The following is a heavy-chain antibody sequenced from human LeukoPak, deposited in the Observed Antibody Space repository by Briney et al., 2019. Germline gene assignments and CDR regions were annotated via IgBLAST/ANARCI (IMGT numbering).Heavy chain of an antibody. V-gene: IGHV3-64*01. CDR1: GFTFSSYA. D-gene: IGHD3-10*01. CDR3: ARDSYGSGALDY. J-gene: IGHJ4*02. CDR2: ISSNGGST. Sequence: PGGSLRLSCAASGFTFSSYAMHWVRQAPGKGLEYVSAISSNGGSTYYANSVKGRFTISRDNSKNTLYLQMGSLRAEDMAVYYCARDSYGSGALDYWGQGTLVTVSS.